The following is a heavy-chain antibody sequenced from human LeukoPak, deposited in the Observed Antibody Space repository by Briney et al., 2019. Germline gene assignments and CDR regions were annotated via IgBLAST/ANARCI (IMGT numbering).Heavy chain of an antibody. CDR3: ARGVAAAGALLHDAFDI. Sequence: PGRSLTLSCAASGFTFSSYAMHWVRQAPGKGLEWVAVISYDGSNKYYADSVKGRFTISRGNSKNTLYLQMNSLRAEDTAVYYCARGVAAAGALLHDAFDIWGQGTMVTVSS. D-gene: IGHD6-13*01. J-gene: IGHJ3*02. V-gene: IGHV3-30*04. CDR2: ISYDGSNK. CDR1: GFTFSSYA.